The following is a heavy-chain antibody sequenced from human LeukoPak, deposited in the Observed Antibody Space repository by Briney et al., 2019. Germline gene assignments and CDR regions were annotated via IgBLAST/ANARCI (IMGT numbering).Heavy chain of an antibody. CDR1: GYSISSAYY. D-gene: IGHD5-24*01. Sequence: SETLSLTCTVSGYSISSAYYWGWVRQPPGNGLEWIGSIFNSGSTHYSPSLKSRVTMTVGTSKNQFSLKLSSVTAADTAVYYCARAEDGYQIDYWGQGTLVTVSS. J-gene: IGHJ4*02. CDR3: ARAEDGYQIDY. V-gene: IGHV4-38-2*02. CDR2: IFNSGST.